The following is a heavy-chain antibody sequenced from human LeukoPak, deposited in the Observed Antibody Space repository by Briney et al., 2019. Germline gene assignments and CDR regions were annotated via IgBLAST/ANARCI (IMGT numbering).Heavy chain of an antibody. J-gene: IGHJ4*02. CDR1: GYTFTSYY. CDR3: ARALDSSGYYSGYYFDY. D-gene: IGHD3-22*01. CDR2: INPSDGTT. V-gene: IGHV1-46*03. Sequence: ASVKVSCKESGYTFTSYYIHWVRQAPGLGLEWMGIINPSDGTTTYAQKFPGRVTLTRDTSTSKVYMELNGLRSEDTAVYYCARALDSSGYYSGYYFDYWGQGTLVTVSS.